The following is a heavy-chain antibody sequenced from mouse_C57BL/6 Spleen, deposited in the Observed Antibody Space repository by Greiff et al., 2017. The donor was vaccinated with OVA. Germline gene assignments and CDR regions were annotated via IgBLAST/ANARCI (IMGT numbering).Heavy chain of an antibody. CDR3: AREGGLGRTYAMDY. V-gene: IGHV5-4*01. CDR1: GFTFSSYA. D-gene: IGHD4-1*01. CDR2: ISDGGSYT. Sequence: EVQRVESGGGLVKPGGSLKLSCAASGFTFSSYAMSWVRQTPEKRLEWVATISDGGSYTYYPDNVKGRFTISRDNAKNNLYLQMSHLKSEDTAMYYCAREGGLGRTYAMDYWGKGTSVTVSS. J-gene: IGHJ4*01.